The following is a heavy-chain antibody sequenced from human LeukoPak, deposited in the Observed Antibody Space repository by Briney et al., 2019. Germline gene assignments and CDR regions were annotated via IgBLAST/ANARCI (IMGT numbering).Heavy chain of an antibody. Sequence: PGGSLRLSCAVSGFTFSSYAMSWVRQAPGKGLEWVSAISGSGGSTYYADSVKGRFTISRDNSKNTLYLQMNSLRAEDAAVYYCAKEVGLGYRVHFDYWGQGTLVTVSS. V-gene: IGHV3-23*01. CDR3: AKEVGLGYRVHFDY. CDR2: ISGSGGST. D-gene: IGHD2-15*01. J-gene: IGHJ4*02. CDR1: GFTFSSYA.